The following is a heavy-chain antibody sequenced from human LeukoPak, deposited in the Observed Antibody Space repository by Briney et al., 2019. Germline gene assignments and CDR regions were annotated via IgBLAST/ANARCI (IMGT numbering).Heavy chain of an antibody. D-gene: IGHD3-3*01. CDR1: GFTFSSYS. V-gene: IGHV3-48*04. CDR2: ISSSSSTI. J-gene: IGHJ4*02. Sequence: PGGSLRLSCAASGFTFSSYSMNWVRQAPGKRLEWVSYISSSSSTIYYADSVKGRFTISRDNAKNSLYLQMNSLRAEDTAVYYCARGVLIFGVVRGFFDYWGQGTLVAVSS. CDR3: ARGVLIFGVVRGFFDY.